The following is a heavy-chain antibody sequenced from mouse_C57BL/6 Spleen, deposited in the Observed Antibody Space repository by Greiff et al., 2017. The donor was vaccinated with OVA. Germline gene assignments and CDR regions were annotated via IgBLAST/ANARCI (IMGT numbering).Heavy chain of an antibody. J-gene: IGHJ1*03. CDR2: IHPNSGST. D-gene: IGHD2-4*01. CDR3: ARSDYDYDGGYWYFDV. V-gene: IGHV1-64*01. Sequence: VQLQQPGAELVKPGASVKLSCKASGYTFTSYWMHWVKQRPGQGLEWIGMIHPNSGSTNYNEKFKSKATLTVDKSSSTAYMQLSSLTSEDSAVYYCARSDYDYDGGYWYFDVWGTGTTVTVSS. CDR1: GYTFTSYW.